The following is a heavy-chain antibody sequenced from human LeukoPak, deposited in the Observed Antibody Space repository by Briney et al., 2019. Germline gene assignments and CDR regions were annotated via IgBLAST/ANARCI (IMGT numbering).Heavy chain of an antibody. J-gene: IGHJ4*02. CDR2: IYYSGST. CDR1: GGSISSYY. CDR3: ARGSRYFDY. V-gene: IGHV4-59*01. Sequence: PSETLSLTCTVSGGSISSYYWSWIRQPPGKGLEWIGYIYYSGSTNYNPSLKSRVTISVDTSKNQFSLKLSSVTAAGTAVYYCARGSRYFDYWGQGTLVTVSS.